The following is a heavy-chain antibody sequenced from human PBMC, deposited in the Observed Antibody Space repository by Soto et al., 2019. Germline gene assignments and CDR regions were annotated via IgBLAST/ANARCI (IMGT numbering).Heavy chain of an antibody. J-gene: IGHJ4*02. CDR1: GFTFSSYS. D-gene: IGHD6-13*01. V-gene: IGHV3-48*02. Sequence: GGSLRLSCAASGFTFSSYSMNWVRQAPGKGLEWVSYISSSSSTIYYADSVKGRFTISRDNAKNSLYLQMNSLRDEDTAVYYCARESGYSSSWLQAIFDYWGQGTLVTVSS. CDR2: ISSSSSTI. CDR3: ARESGYSSSWLQAIFDY.